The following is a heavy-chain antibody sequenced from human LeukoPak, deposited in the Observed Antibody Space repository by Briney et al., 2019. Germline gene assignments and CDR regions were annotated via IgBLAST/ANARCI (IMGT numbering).Heavy chain of an antibody. CDR3: AKGEDSSGWYDAFDI. D-gene: IGHD6-19*01. CDR2: ISGSGGST. V-gene: IGHV3-23*01. J-gene: IGHJ3*02. Sequence: GGSLGLSCAASGFTFSSYAMSWVRQAPGKGLEWVSAISGSGGSTYYADSVKGRFTISRDNSKNTLYLQMNSLRAEDTAVYYCAKGEDSSGWYDAFDIWGQGTMVTVSS. CDR1: GFTFSSYA.